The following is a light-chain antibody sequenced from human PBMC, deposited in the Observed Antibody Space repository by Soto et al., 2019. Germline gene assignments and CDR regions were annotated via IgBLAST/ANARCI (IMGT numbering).Light chain of an antibody. Sequence: AIRMTQSPSSLSAPTGDRVTITCRASQGISSYLAWYQQKPGKAPKLLIYAASTLQSGVPSRFSGSGSGTDFTLTISCLQSEDFATYYCQQYYSYWTFGQGTKVDIK. CDR1: QGISSY. CDR3: QQYYSYWT. V-gene: IGKV1-8*01. CDR2: AAS. J-gene: IGKJ1*01.